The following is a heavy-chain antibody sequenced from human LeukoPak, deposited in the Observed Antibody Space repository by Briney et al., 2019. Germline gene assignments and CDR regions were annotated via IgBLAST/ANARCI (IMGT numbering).Heavy chain of an antibody. V-gene: IGHV4-39*01. CDR1: GGSISNTRYH. J-gene: IGHJ4*02. CDR2: VYPNGNT. CDR3: ARETAAAGSFIAINDY. D-gene: IGHD6-13*01. Sequence: SETLTLTCTVSGGSISNTRYHWGWIRQPPGKGLEWIGTVYPNGNTYYNPSLKSRLTLSVDTSRNQFSLKLSSVTAADTAIYYCARETAAAGSFIAINDYWGQGTLVTVSS.